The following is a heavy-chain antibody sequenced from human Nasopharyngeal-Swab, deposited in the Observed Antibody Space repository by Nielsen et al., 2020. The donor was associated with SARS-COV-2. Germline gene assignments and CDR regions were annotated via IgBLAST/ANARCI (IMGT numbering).Heavy chain of an antibody. V-gene: IGHV3-30*04. CDR3: ARVKRSSGWYAYYFDY. D-gene: IGHD6-19*01. Sequence: SCAASGFPFSSYAMHWVRQAPGKGLEWVAGISYDGSNKYYADSVKGRFTISRDNSKNTLYLQMNSLRAEDTAVYYCARVKRSSGWYAYYFDYWGQGTLVTVSS. CDR1: GFPFSSYA. CDR2: ISYDGSNK. J-gene: IGHJ4*02.